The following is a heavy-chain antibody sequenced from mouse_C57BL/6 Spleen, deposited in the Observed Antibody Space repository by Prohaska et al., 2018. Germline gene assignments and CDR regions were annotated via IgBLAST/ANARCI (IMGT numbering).Heavy chain of an antibody. Sequence: EVKLEESGGGLVQPGGSMKLSCVASGFTFSNYWMNWVRQSPEKGLEWVAQIRLKSDNYATHYAESVKGRFTISRDDSKSSVYLQMNNLRAEDTGIYYCTELFYAMDYWGQGTSVTVSS. CDR1: GFTFSNYW. CDR3: TELFYAMDY. CDR2: IRLKSDNYAT. V-gene: IGHV6-3*01. D-gene: IGHD4-1*01. J-gene: IGHJ4*01.